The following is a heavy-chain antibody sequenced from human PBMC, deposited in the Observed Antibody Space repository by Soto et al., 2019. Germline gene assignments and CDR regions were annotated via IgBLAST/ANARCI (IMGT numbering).Heavy chain of an antibody. V-gene: IGHV4-4*02. CDR3: AASHFWSGPWTDTRLAY. D-gene: IGHD3-3*02. J-gene: IGHJ4*02. Sequence: QVQLQESGPGLVKPSGTLSLTCAVSGESINSSHGWNWVRQPPGKVLEWIGHISHSGSTNYNPSLTSRVTISVDKSKNHFSLTLTSGTAADTAVYYCAASHFWSGPWTDTRLAYWGQRTVVTVSS. CDR2: ISHSGST. CDR1: GESINSSHG.